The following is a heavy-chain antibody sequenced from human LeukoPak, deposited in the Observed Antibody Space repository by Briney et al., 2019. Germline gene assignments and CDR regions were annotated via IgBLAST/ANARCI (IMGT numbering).Heavy chain of an antibody. D-gene: IGHD3-10*01. CDR1: GGSFSGYY. CDR2: INHSGST. V-gene: IGHV4-34*01. CDR3: AREFYGSGTNWFDP. Sequence: SETLSLTCAVYGGSFSGYYWSWIRQPPGKGLEWIGEINHSGSTNYNPSLKSRVTISVDTSKNQFSLKLSSVTAADTAVYYCAREFYGSGTNWFDPWGQGTLVTVSS. J-gene: IGHJ5*02.